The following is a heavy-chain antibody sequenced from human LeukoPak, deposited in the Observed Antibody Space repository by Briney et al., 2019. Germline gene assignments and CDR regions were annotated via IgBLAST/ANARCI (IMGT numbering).Heavy chain of an antibody. CDR2: IYSSGST. J-gene: IGHJ4*02. CDR3: ARGNYYDSSGYFSK. Sequence: HLGGSLRLSCAASGFNVSNNYMTWVRQAPGKGLEWVSLIYSSGSTYYADSVKGRFTISRDNSKNTLYLQMNSLRAEDTAVYYCARGNYYDSSGYFSKWGQGTLVTVSS. D-gene: IGHD3-22*01. CDR1: GFNVSNNY. V-gene: IGHV3-66*03.